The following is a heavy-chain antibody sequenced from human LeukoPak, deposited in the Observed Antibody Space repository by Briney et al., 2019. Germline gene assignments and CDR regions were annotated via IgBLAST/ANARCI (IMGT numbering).Heavy chain of an antibody. CDR3: ARDFFFTSSHEAHY. V-gene: IGHV3-13*01. CDR1: GFTFSSYD. Sequence: GGSLRLSCAASGFTFSSYDMHWVRQATGKGLEWVSAIGSAGDTYYPGSVKGRFTISRENAKNSLYLQMDSLRAGDTAVYYCARDFFFTSSHEAHYWGQGTLVTVSS. CDR2: IGSAGDT. D-gene: IGHD3-3*01. J-gene: IGHJ4*02.